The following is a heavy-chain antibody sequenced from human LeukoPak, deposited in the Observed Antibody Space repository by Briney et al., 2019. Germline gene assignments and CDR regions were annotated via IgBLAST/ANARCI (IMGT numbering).Heavy chain of an antibody. CDR1: GGSISSGDYD. CDR2: IYYSGST. Sequence: SETLSLTCTVSGGSISSGDYDWSWIRQPPGKGLEYIGYIYYSGSTNYNPSLKSRVTISVDTSKNQFSLKLSSVTAADTAVYYCARGVGSCSSANCYNYAFDIWGQGTMVTVSS. CDR3: ARGVGSCSSANCYNYAFDI. J-gene: IGHJ3*02. D-gene: IGHD2-2*02. V-gene: IGHV4-61*08.